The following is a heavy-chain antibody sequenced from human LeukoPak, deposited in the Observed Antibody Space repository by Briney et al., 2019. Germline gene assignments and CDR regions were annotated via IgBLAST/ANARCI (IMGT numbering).Heavy chain of an antibody. D-gene: IGHD1-26*01. V-gene: IGHV4-61*01. CDR2: IHHSGTT. CDR1: GGSVSRGSYY. Sequence: PSETLSLTCTVSGGSVSRGSYYWSWTRQPQGKGLEWIGYIHHSGTTNYSPSLKSRVTISVDMSKNQFFLNLTSVTAADTAVYYCARGRLGATYWGQGTLVTVSS. J-gene: IGHJ4*02. CDR3: ARGRLGATY.